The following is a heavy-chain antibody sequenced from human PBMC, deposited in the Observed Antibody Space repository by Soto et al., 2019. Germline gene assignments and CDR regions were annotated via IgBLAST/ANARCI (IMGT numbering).Heavy chain of an antibody. J-gene: IGHJ6*02. D-gene: IGHD2-15*01. CDR3: ARSSGYCSGGSCYWDYYYGMDV. CDR2: IIPIFGTA. Sequence: QVQLVQSGAEVKKPGSSVKVSCKASGGTFSSYAISWVRQAPGQGLEWMGGIIPIFGTANYAQKIQGRVTITADESTSTAYMELSSLRSEDTAVYYCARSSGYCSGGSCYWDYYYGMDVWGQGTTVTVSS. CDR1: GGTFSSYA. V-gene: IGHV1-69*01.